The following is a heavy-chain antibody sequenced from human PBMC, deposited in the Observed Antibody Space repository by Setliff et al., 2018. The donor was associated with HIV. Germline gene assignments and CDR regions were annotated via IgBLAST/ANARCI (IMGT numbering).Heavy chain of an antibody. V-gene: IGHV3-7*03. Sequence: PGGSLRLSCAASGFTFSDYWMSWVRQAPGKGLEWVANINPDGSGRYYVDSVRERFTISRDNDKNSLYLQMNSLRAEDTAVYYCAKDRGVVGWGQGTLVTVSS. CDR2: INPDGSGR. D-gene: IGHD2-15*01. CDR1: GFTFSDYW. CDR3: AKDRGVVG. J-gene: IGHJ4*02.